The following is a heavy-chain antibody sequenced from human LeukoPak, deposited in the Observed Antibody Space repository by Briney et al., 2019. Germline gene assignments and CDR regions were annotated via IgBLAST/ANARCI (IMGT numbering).Heavy chain of an antibody. CDR1: GYTFTGYY. CDR2: INPNSGGT. CDR3: ASEVTAYAFDI. D-gene: IGHD2-21*02. Sequence: ASVKVSCKASGYTFTGYYMHWVRQAPGQGLEWMGWINPNSGGTNYAQKFQGRVTMTRDTSTSTVYMELSSLRSEDTAMYYCASEVTAYAFDIWGQGTMVTVSS. V-gene: IGHV1-2*02. J-gene: IGHJ3*02.